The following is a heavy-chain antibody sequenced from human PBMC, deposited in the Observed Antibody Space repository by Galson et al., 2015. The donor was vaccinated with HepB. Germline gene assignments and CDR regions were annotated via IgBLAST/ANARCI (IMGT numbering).Heavy chain of an antibody. CDR2: IIPILGIA. V-gene: IGHV1-69*04. CDR1: GGTFSSYA. CDR3: ARIADYSGSYYYFQH. Sequence: SVKVSCKASGGTFSSYAISWVRQAPGQGLEWMGRIIPILGIANYAQKFQGRVTITADKSTSTAYMELSSLRSEDTAVYYCARIADYSGSYYYFQHWGQGTLVTVSS. D-gene: IGHD1-26*01. J-gene: IGHJ1*01.